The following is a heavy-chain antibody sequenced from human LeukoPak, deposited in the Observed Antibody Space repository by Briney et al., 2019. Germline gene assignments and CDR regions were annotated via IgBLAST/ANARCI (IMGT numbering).Heavy chain of an antibody. CDR3: ARRNTADASIDF. CDR1: GGSIIGHW. V-gene: IGHV4-59*08. D-gene: IGHD4-17*01. J-gene: IGHJ4*02. Sequence: SETLSLTCSVSGGSIIGHWWSWIRQPPGKGLEWIGDVFYSGSNNYNPSLKSRLTISLDTSKNQFSLNLRSVTATDTAMYYCARRNTADASIDFWGQGTQVTASS. CDR2: VFYSGSN.